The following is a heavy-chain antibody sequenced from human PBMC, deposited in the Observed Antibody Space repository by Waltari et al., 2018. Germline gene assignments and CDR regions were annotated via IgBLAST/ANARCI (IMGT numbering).Heavy chain of an antibody. CDR1: GGSISSSSYY. J-gene: IGHJ4*02. Sequence: QLPLQESGQGLVKPSETLSLTCPVPGGSISSSSYYWGGIRPPPGNGLEWIGSIYYSGSTYYNPSLKSRVTISVDTSKNQFSLKLSSVTAADTAVYYCARHPLFAMIVVWYYFDYWGQGTLVTVSS. CDR3: ARHPLFAMIVVWYYFDY. V-gene: IGHV4-39*01. CDR2: IYYSGST. D-gene: IGHD3-22*01.